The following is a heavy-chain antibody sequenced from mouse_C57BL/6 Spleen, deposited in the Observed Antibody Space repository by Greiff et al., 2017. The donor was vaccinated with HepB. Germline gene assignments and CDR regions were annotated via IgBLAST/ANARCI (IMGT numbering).Heavy chain of an antibody. Sequence: EVKLMESGPELVKPGASVKISCKASGYSFTGYYMNWVKQSPEKSLEWIGEINPSTGGTTYNQKFKAKATLTVDKSSSTAYMQLKSLTSEDSAVYYCAREGRGGFDYWGQGTTLTVSS. CDR1: GYSFTGYY. CDR2: INPSTGGT. V-gene: IGHV1-42*01. J-gene: IGHJ2*01. CDR3: AREGRGGFDY.